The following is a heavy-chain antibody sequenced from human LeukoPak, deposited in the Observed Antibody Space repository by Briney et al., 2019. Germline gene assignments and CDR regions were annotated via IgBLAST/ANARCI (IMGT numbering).Heavy chain of an antibody. CDR1: RGTFSSYA. CDR3: ARDGRGGSYQYYYGMDV. J-gene: IGHJ6*02. V-gene: IGHV1-69*10. Sequence: AVKDSSKAPRGTFSSYAISWVRPAPGQGLEWMGRIFPILGIANYAQKFQGRVTITADNSTSTAYMELSSLRSEDTAVYYCARDGRGGSYQYYYGMDVWGQGTTVTVSS. CDR2: IFPILGIA. D-gene: IGHD1-26*01.